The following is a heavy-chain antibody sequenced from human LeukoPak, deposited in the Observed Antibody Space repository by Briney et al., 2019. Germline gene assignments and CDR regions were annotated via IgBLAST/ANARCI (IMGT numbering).Heavy chain of an antibody. CDR2: ISYDGSNK. CDR1: GFTFSSYA. D-gene: IGHD6-13*01. Sequence: GGSLRLSCAASGFTFSSYAMHWVRQAPGKGLEWVAVISYDGSNKYYADSVKGRFTNSRDSSKNTLYLQMNSLRAEDTAGYYGARGQGYSSSWGNWFDPWGQGTLVTVSS. J-gene: IGHJ5*02. CDR3: ARGQGYSSSWGNWFDP. V-gene: IGHV3-30-3*01.